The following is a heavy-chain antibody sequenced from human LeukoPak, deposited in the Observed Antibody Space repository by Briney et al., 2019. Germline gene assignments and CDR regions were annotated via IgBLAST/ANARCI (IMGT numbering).Heavy chain of an antibody. J-gene: IGHJ4*02. V-gene: IGHV4-34*01. CDR1: GGSFSGYY. Sequence: SETLSLTCAVYGGSFSGYYWSWIRQPPGKGLEWIGEINHSGSTNYNPSLKSRVTISVDTSKNQFSLKLSSVTDADTAVYYCARGRYYYDSRGVDYWGQGTLVTVSS. D-gene: IGHD3-22*01. CDR2: INHSGST. CDR3: ARGRYYYDSRGVDY.